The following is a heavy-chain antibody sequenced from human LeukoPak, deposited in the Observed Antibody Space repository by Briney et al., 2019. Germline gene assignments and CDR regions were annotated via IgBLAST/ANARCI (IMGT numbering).Heavy chain of an antibody. CDR1: GYNFANHW. CDR2: IYPGDSDT. Sequence: GESLKISCTGSGYNFANHWIGWARQMPGKGLEWMGIIYPGDSDTRYSPSFQGQVTISVDKSISTAYLQWSSLKASDTAMYYCARPDSIGYYQGAYDIWGQGTMVTVSS. V-gene: IGHV5-51*01. D-gene: IGHD2/OR15-2a*01. CDR3: ARPDSIGYYQGAYDI. J-gene: IGHJ3*02.